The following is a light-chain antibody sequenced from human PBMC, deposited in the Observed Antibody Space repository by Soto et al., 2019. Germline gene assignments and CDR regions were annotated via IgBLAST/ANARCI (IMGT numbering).Light chain of an antibody. CDR3: SSYTSSSTYV. CDR2: DVS. J-gene: IGLJ1*01. V-gene: IGLV2-14*01. Sequence: QSALTQPASVSGSPGQSIAISCIGSSNDVGGYNYVSWHQQYPGKAPKVVIYDVSNWPSGVSDRFSGSKSGNTASLTISGLQAEDEADYYCSSYTSSSTYVFGTGTKVTVL. CDR1: SNDVGGYNY.